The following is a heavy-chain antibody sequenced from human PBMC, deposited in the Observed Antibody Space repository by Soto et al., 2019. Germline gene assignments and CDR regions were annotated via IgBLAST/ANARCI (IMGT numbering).Heavy chain of an antibody. CDR1: GFTFSSYA. J-gene: IGHJ6*02. D-gene: IGHD3-10*01. CDR2: ISGSGGST. V-gene: IGHV3-23*01. Sequence: EVQLLESGGGLVQPGGSLRLSCAASGFTFSSYAMSWVRQAPGKGLEWVSAISGSGGSTYYADSVKGRFTISRDNSKNTLYLQMNSLRAEDTAVYYCAKSLVPSVIIAVRGVAYYYGMDVWGQGNTVTVSS. CDR3: AKSLVPSVIIAVRGVAYYYGMDV.